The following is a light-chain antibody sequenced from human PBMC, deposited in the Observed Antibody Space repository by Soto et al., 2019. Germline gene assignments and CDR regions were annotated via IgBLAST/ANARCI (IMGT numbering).Light chain of an antibody. CDR2: GTS. J-gene: IGKJ1*01. CDR3: QQRSNWWT. CDR1: QSVSSSY. Sequence: EIVLTQSPATLSVSPGERATVSCRTSQSVSSSYLGWYQQKPGQAPRLLIYGTSSRATGIPDRFSGSGSGTEFTLTISSLEPEDFAVYYCQQRSNWWTFGQGTKVHIK. V-gene: IGKV3D-20*02.